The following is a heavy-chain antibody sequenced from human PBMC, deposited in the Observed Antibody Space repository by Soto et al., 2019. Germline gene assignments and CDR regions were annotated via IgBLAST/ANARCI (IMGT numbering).Heavy chain of an antibody. CDR3: VRTSLVVAAATREDY. CDR1: GFTFSSYW. V-gene: IGHV3-74*01. Sequence: EVQLVESGGGLVQPGGSLRLSCAASGFTFSSYWMHWVRQAPGKGXVWVSRINSDGSSTSYADSVKGRFTISRDNAKNTLYLQMNSLRAEDTAVYYCVRTSLVVAAATREDYWGQGTLVTVSS. D-gene: IGHD2-15*01. J-gene: IGHJ4*02. CDR2: INSDGSST.